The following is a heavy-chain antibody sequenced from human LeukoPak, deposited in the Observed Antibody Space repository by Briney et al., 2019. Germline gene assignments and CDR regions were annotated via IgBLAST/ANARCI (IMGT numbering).Heavy chain of an antibody. V-gene: IGHV4-39*01. D-gene: IGHD5-18*01. CDR2: IYYTGST. CDR1: XGSISSSSYY. J-gene: IGHJ4*02. CDR3: ARGQRGYSFGYAFDY. Sequence: SETLSLTCSVSXGSISSSSYYWGWIRQPPGKGLEWIGSIYYTGSTYYNPSLKSRVTISVDASKNQFSLKLSSVTAADTAVYYCARGQRGYSFGYAFDYWGQGTLVTVSS.